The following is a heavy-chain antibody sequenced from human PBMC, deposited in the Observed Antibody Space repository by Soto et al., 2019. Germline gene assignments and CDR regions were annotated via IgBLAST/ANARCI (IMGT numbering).Heavy chain of an antibody. D-gene: IGHD3-22*01. V-gene: IGHV3-30*03. CDR1: GFAFSNYD. Sequence: PGGSLRLSCAGSGFAFSNYDLQWVRQAPGKGLEWVAVISSDGSKKEYADTVKGRLTISRDNSKSTLYLQLSSLRAEDTAIYFCARDRGGMLVILGRRRYGLDVWGQGTTVTVSS. J-gene: IGHJ6*02. CDR2: ISSDGSKK. CDR3: ARDRGGMLVILGRRRYGLDV.